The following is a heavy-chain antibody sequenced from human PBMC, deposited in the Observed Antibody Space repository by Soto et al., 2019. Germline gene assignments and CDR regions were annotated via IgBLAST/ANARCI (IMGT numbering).Heavy chain of an antibody. V-gene: IGHV3-23*01. CDR2: ISGSGGST. D-gene: IGHD3-10*01. CDR3: AKSPPPSFTKPGAMDV. J-gene: IGHJ6*02. Sequence: EVQVLESGGGLVQPGGSLRLSCAASGFIFSSYAMNWVRQAPGKGLEWVSGISGSGGSTYYADSVKGRFTISRDSSKNTLYLQMNSLRAEDTAVYYCAKSPPPSFTKPGAMDVWGQGTTVTVSS. CDR1: GFIFSSYA.